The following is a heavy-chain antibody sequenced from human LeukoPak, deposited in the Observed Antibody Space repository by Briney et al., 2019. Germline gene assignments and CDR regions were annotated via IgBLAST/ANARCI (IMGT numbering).Heavy chain of an antibody. J-gene: IGHJ3*02. CDR1: GGSISSSNW. D-gene: IGHD3-22*01. V-gene: IGHV4-4*02. Sequence: SETLSLTCAVSGGSISSSNWWSWVRQPPGKGLEWIGEIYHSGSTNYNPSLKSRVTISVDKSKNQFSLKLSSVTAADTAVYYCVGAKQWLSFDIWGQGTKVTVS. CDR2: IYHSGST. CDR3: VGAKQWLSFDI.